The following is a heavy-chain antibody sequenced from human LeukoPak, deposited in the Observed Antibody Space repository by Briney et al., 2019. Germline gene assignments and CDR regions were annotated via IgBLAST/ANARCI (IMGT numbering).Heavy chain of an antibody. V-gene: IGHV4-61*05. D-gene: IGHD3-22*01. Sequence: PSETLSLACTVSGGSISSSSYYWGWIRQPPGKGLEWIGYIYYSGSTNYNPSLKSRVTISVDTSKNQFSLKLSSVTAADTAVYYCARHEGPPHYYDSSGYYAWFDPWGQGTLVTVSS. J-gene: IGHJ5*02. CDR1: GGSISSSSYY. CDR2: IYYSGST. CDR3: ARHEGPPHYYDSSGYYAWFDP.